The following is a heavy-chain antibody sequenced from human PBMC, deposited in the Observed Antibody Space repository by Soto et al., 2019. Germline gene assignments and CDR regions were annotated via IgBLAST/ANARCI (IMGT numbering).Heavy chain of an antibody. Sequence: EVQLLESGGGLVQPGGPLSLSCAASGFTFSSYAMGWFRQAPGKGLEWFSAFSGSGVSTYYADSVKGRFTISTDNSKNTLYLQMNSLRAEDTAVYYCAQTSRRARTVAIGYFDYWCQGTLVTVTS. J-gene: IGHJ4*02. CDR3: AQTSRRARTVAIGYFDY. CDR1: GFTFSSYA. V-gene: IGHV3-23*01. D-gene: IGHD2-15*01. CDR2: FSGSGVST.